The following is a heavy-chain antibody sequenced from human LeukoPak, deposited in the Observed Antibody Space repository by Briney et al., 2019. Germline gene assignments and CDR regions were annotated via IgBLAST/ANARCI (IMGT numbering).Heavy chain of an antibody. CDR3: AKVGARGCSSSTCFIY. CDR1: GFTFRSYA. Sequence: PGGSLRLSCAASGFTFRSYAMSWVRQAPGKGLEWVSAISGSGDTTYYADSVQGRFTIYRDNSKITLYLQMHSLRPEDTAVYYCAKVGARGCSSSTCFIYWGQGTLVTVSS. D-gene: IGHD2-2*01. CDR2: ISGSGDTT. V-gene: IGHV3-23*01. J-gene: IGHJ4*02.